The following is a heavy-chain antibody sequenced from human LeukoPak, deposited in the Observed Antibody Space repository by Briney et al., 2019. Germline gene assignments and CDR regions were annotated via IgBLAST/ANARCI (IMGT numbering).Heavy chain of an antibody. Sequence: GGSLRLSCAASGFTFSSYAMHWVGQAPGKGLEWVAVISYDGSNKYYADSVKGRFTISRDNSKNTLYLQMNSLRAEDTAVYYCARANGAFDIWGQGTMVTVSS. V-gene: IGHV3-30*04. J-gene: IGHJ3*02. CDR1: GFTFSSYA. CDR3: ARANGAFDI. D-gene: IGHD4/OR15-4a*01. CDR2: ISYDGSNK.